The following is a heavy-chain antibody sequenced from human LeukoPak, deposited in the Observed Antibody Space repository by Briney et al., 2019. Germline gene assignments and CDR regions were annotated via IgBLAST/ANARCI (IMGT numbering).Heavy chain of an antibody. CDR3: ARDRGIAAVGGRGMDV. CDR1: GFXFSYYA. D-gene: IGHD6-13*01. CDR2: IWYDGSNK. J-gene: IGHJ6*02. Sequence: PGGSLRLSCAASGFXFSYYAIHWVRQAPGKGLEWVAVIWYDGSNKYYADSVKGRFTISRDNSKNTLFLQMNSLRAEDTAVYYCARDRGIAAVGGRGMDVWGQGTTVTVSS. V-gene: IGHV3-33*08.